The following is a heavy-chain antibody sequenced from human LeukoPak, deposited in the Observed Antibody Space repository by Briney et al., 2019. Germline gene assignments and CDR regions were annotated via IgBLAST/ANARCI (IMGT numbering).Heavy chain of an antibody. CDR1: GYTFTSYD. J-gene: IGHJ6*03. Sequence: ASVKVSCKASGYTFTSYDINWVRQATGQGLEWMGWMNPNSGNTGYAQKFQGRVTMTRNTSISTAYMGLSSLRSEDTAVYYCARANSSSWYEFYYYYYMDVWGKGTTVTVSS. CDR3: ARANSSSWYEFYYYYYMDV. V-gene: IGHV1-8*01. CDR2: MNPNSGNT. D-gene: IGHD6-13*01.